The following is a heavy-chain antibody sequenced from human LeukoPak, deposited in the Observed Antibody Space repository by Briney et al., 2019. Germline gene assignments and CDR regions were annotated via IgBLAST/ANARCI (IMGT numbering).Heavy chain of an antibody. J-gene: IGHJ4*02. CDR1: GYSFTSYG. Sequence: ASVKVSCKASGYSFTSYGISWVRQAPGQGLEWMGWISAYNGNANYAQKLQGRVTMTTDTSTSTAYMELRSLRSDDTAMYYCARSVVTPGVDYWGQGTLVTVSS. V-gene: IGHV1-18*01. CDR3: ARSVVTPGVDY. CDR2: ISAYNGNA. D-gene: IGHD4-23*01.